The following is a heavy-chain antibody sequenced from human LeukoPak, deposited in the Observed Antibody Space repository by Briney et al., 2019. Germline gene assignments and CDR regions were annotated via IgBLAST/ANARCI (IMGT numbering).Heavy chain of an antibody. CDR1: GFIFNNFW. D-gene: IGHD3-10*01. CDR2: IKQDGNEK. J-gene: IGHJ4*02. CDR3: ARVLYYGSARRYYFDY. Sequence: GGSLRLSRTPSGFIFNNFWMNWVRQAPGKGLEWVANIKQDGNEKYYVDSVMGLFTNSRDNAKNSMYLQMNTLRAEDTGVYYCARVLYYGSARRYYFDYWGQGTLVTVSS. V-gene: IGHV3-7*01.